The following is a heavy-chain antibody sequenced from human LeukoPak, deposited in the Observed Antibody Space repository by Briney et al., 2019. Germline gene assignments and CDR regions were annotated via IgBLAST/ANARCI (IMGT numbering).Heavy chain of an antibody. Sequence: QSGGSLRLSCAASGFTFSDYYMSWIRQAPGKGLEWVSSISGSGYTTYYAESVKGRFTVSRDNSKNTLYSQMSSLRVEGTAVYFCVTARERRGYTGYDWNYFDHWGQGSLVTVSS. D-gene: IGHD5-12*01. CDR3: VTARERRGYTGYDWNYFDH. CDR1: GFTFSDYY. J-gene: IGHJ4*02. V-gene: IGHV3-23*01. CDR2: ISGSGYTT.